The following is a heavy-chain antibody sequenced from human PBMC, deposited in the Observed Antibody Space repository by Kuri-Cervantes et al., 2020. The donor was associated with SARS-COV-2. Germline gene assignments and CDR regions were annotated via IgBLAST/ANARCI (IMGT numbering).Heavy chain of an antibody. V-gene: IGHV4-39*01. CDR3: ARQMMSSITIFGVVITRNWFDP. Sequence: SETLSLTCTVSGGSISSSSYYWGWTRQPPGKGLEWIGSIYYSGSTYYNPSLKSRVTISVDTSKNQFFLKLSSVTAADTAVYYCARQMMSSITIFGVVITRNWFDPWGQGTLVTVSS. J-gene: IGHJ5*02. D-gene: IGHD3-3*01. CDR1: GGSISSSSYY. CDR2: IYYSGST.